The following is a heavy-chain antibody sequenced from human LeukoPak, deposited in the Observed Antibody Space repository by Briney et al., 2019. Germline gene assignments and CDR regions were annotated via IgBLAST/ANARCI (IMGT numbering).Heavy chain of an antibody. CDR1: GGSISIYN. CDR2: IYTSGST. J-gene: IGHJ6*03. Sequence: LETLCLTRAVSGGSISIYNWSCVWDPPRRRLEWIGYIYTSGSTNYNPSLKSRVTISVDTSKNQFSLQLSPVTAADTAVYYCAKHAHREGYRSVYYYYMDVWGKGTTVTVSS. CDR3: AKHAHREGYRSVYYYYMDV. V-gene: IGHV4-4*09. D-gene: IGHD5-18*01.